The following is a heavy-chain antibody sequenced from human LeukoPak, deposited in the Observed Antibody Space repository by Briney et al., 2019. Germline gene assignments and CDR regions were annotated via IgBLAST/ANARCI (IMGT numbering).Heavy chain of an antibody. CDR1: EYTFTSYA. Sequence: GASVKVSCKASEYTFTSYAMHWVRQAPGQRLEWMGWINAGNGNTKYSQKFQGRVTITRDTSASTAYMELSSLRSEDTAVYYCASGGVGVVIMPNYWGQGTLVTVSS. V-gene: IGHV1-3*01. CDR2: INAGNGNT. CDR3: ASGGVGVVIMPNY. J-gene: IGHJ4*02. D-gene: IGHD3-3*01.